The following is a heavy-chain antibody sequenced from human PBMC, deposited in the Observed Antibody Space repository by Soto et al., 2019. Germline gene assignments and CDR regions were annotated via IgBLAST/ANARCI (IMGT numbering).Heavy chain of an antibody. CDR2: IKGDGSEK. Sequence: GGSLRLAWSASGFNFNTYSMNGVRQAPGKGLEWVANIKGDGSEKRYVDSVRGRFTISRDNAKNSVYLQMNSLRADDTALYYCGRDEVRNGVGVWGQGIKVTVSS. J-gene: IGHJ6*02. CDR1: GFNFNTYS. V-gene: IGHV3-7*01. CDR3: GRDEVRNGVGV.